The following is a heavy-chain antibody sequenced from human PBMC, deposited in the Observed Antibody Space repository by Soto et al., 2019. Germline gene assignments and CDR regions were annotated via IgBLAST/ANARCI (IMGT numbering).Heavy chain of an antibody. CDR3: ARGHGRGYSYGYPDY. CDR2: INGGNGNT. D-gene: IGHD5-18*01. CDR1: GYTFTDYA. J-gene: IGHJ4*02. V-gene: IGHV1-3*01. Sequence: ASLKVSCKASGYTFTDYATHWVRQAPGQRLEWMAWINGGNGNTKYSLKFQGRVTITRDTSASTAYMELSSLTSEDTAVYFCARGHGRGYSYGYPDYWGQGTLVTVS.